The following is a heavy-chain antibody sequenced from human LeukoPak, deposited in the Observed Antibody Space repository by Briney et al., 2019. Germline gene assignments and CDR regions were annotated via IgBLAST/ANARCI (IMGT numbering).Heavy chain of an antibody. CDR2: IYNSGST. J-gene: IGHJ6*02. CDR3: ARDYVAATPPYYYYGMDV. V-gene: IGHV4-59*01. D-gene: IGHD2-15*01. CDR1: GGSISSYY. Sequence: SETLSLTCTVSGGSISSYYWSWIRQPPGKGLEWIGYIYNSGSTNYNPSLKSRVTISVDTSTNQFSLKLSSVTAADTAVYYCARDYVAATPPYYYYGMDVWGQGTTVTVSS.